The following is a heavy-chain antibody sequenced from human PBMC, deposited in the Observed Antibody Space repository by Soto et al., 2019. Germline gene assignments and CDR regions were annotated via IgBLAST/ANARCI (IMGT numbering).Heavy chain of an antibody. CDR1: GFSLTDTRMG. CDR2: IISNDDK. V-gene: IGHV2-26*01. J-gene: IGHJ4*02. CDR3: ARALFYSDSDGYYFEFDY. D-gene: IGHD3-22*01. Sequence: SGPTLVNPTETLTLTCIVSGFSLTDTRMGVSWIRQAPGEALEWLAHIISNDDKSYSTSLKSRLTISKDTSKSQVVLRMTNMDPVDTGRYYCARALFYSDSDGYYFEFDYWCPGTLVTVSS.